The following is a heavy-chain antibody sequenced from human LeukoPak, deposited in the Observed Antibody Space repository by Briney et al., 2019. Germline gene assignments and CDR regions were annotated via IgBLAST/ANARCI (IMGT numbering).Heavy chain of an antibody. CDR1: GITISSSNSY. Sequence: SETLSLTCTVSGITISSSNSYWGWHRQPPGQGLEWIVRIYTSGTTNYNSSLKSRVTISVGTSKSQFSLKLSSVTAADTAVYYCAREVSDYDILTGWIDYWGQGALVSVSS. CDR3: AREVSDYDILTGWIDY. CDR2: IYTSGTT. J-gene: IGHJ4*02. D-gene: IGHD3-9*01. V-gene: IGHV4-39*07.